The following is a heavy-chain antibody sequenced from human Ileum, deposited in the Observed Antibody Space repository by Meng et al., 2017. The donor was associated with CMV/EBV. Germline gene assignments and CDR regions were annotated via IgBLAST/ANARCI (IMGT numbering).Heavy chain of an antibody. CDR1: GDSLSTGDYY. D-gene: IGHD6-19*01. CDR2: IYYSGST. Sequence: QVQRQESGPGLLKPSQTLSPPCTGSGDSLSTGDYYWSWLRQPPGKGPEWIGYIYYSGSTLYNPSLKSPVTISLDKSKNQFSLRLRSVTAADTAVYFCAREGGGWYFDSWGQGTLVTVSS. V-gene: IGHV4-30-4*01. J-gene: IGHJ4*02. CDR3: AREGGGWYFDS.